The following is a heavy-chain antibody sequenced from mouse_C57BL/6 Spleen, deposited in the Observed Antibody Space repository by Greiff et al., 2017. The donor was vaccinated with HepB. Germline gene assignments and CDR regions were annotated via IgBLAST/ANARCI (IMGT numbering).Heavy chain of an antibody. D-gene: IGHD3-1*01. V-gene: IGHV1-64*01. CDR3: ARQLPLWYFDV. Sequence: QVQLKQPGAELVKPGASVKLSCKASGYTFTSYWMHWVKQRPGQGLEWIGMIHPNSGSTNYNEKFKSKATLTVDKSSSTAYMQLSSLTSEDSAVYYCARQLPLWYFDVWGTGTTVTVSS. CDR1: GYTFTSYW. J-gene: IGHJ1*03. CDR2: IHPNSGST.